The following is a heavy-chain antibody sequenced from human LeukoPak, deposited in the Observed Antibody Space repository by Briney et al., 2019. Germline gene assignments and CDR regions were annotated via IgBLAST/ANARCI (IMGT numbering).Heavy chain of an antibody. CDR2: IRYDGYKK. CDR1: GFTLSEFG. J-gene: IGHJ4*02. D-gene: IGHD3-22*01. CDR3: ARNAHSFDRSGYYFHF. V-gene: IGHV3-30*02. Sequence: PGGSLRLSCAASGFTLSEFGMHWVRQAPGKGLEWITFIRYDGYKKHYIDSVKGRFTTSRDNSKNTVSLQMSSLRVEDTAVYYCARNAHSFDRSGYYFHFWGQGTRVTVSS.